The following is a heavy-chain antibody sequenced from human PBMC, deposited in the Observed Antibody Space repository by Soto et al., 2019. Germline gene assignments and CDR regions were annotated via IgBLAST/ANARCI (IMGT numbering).Heavy chain of an antibody. V-gene: IGHV1-69*02. J-gene: IGHJ6*03. CDR3: ARAVSGYCSSTSCSYYKDV. CDR2: ITPILGIA. Sequence: QVQLVQSGAEVKKPGSSVKVSCKASGGTFSSYTISWVRQAPGQGLEWVGRITPILGIANYAQQFQGRVTITADKSTSTAYMELSSLRSEYTAVYYCARAVSGYCSSTSCSYYKDVWGKGITVTVSS. CDR1: GGTFSSYT. D-gene: IGHD2-2*03.